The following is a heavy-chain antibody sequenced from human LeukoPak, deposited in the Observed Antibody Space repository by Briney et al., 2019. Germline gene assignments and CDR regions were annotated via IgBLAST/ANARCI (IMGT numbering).Heavy chain of an antibody. Sequence: ASVKVSCKASGFTFTSYAMNWVRQAPGQGLEWMGWINTNTGNPTYAQGFTGRFVFSLDTSVSTAYLQISSLKAEDTAVYYCAREQIGGQWLASSYYYYGMDVWGQGTTVTVSS. CDR2: INTNTGNP. CDR1: GFTFTSYA. CDR3: AREQIGGQWLASSYYYYGMDV. J-gene: IGHJ6*02. D-gene: IGHD6-19*01. V-gene: IGHV7-4-1*02.